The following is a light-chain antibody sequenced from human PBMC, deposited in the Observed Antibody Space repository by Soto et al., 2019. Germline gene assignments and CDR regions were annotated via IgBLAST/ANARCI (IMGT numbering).Light chain of an antibody. CDR3: QQYSTWPYS. J-gene: IGKJ2*03. V-gene: IGKV3-15*01. Sequence: ENVMTQSPATLSVSPGERATLSCRASQSVSNNLAWYLQKPGQAPRLLIYDASTRATGIPARFSGSGAGTDFTLPVSSLQSEDFAIYYCQQYSTWPYSFGQGTKLEI. CDR1: QSVSNN. CDR2: DAS.